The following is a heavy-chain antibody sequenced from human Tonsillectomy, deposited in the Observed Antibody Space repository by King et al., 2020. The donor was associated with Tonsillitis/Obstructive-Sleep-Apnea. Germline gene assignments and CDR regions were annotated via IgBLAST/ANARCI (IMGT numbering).Heavy chain of an antibody. CDR3: ARDTALDAFDI. D-gene: IGHD5-18*01. CDR1: GFTFSSYA. J-gene: IGHJ3*02. Sequence: QLVQSGGGVVQPGRSLRLSCAASGFTFSSYAMHWVRQAPGKGLEWVAVISFDGTNKYYTDSVKGRSTISRDNSKNTLYLQMNSLRAEDTAVYYCARDTALDAFDIWGQGTMVTVSS. V-gene: IGHV3-30*04. CDR2: ISFDGTNK.